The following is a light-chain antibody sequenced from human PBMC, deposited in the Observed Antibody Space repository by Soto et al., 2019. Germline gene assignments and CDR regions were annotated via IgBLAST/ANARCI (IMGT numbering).Light chain of an antibody. CDR3: HQYDSSPLT. J-gene: IGKJ4*01. Sequence: EIVLTQSPGTLSLSPGERATLSCRASQSVSSSYLAWYQQKPGQAPRLLIYVASSRATGIPDRFSGSGSGTDFTLTISRLEPEDFAEYYCHQYDSSPLTFGGGTKVEIK. CDR1: QSVSSSY. CDR2: VAS. V-gene: IGKV3-20*01.